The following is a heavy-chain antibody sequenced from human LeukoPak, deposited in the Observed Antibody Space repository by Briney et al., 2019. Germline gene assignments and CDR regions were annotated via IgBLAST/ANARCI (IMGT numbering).Heavy chain of an antibody. CDR3: ARRIQATPTSWGFDY. Sequence: GGSLRLSCAASGFTFSSNWMNWVRQAPGKGLEWVSSISSSSSYIYYADSVKGRFTISRDNAKNSLYLQMNSLRAEDTAVYYCARRIQATPTSWGFDYWGQGTLVTVSS. J-gene: IGHJ4*02. CDR2: ISSSSSYI. V-gene: IGHV3-21*01. CDR1: GFTFSSNW. D-gene: IGHD5-18*01.